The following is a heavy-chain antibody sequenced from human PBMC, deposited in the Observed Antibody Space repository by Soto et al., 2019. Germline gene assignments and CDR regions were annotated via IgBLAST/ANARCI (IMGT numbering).Heavy chain of an antibody. V-gene: IGHV1-69*13. J-gene: IGHJ6*02. CDR1: GGTFSSYA. Sequence: SVKVSCKASGGTFSSYAISWVRQAPGQGLEWMGGIIPIFGTANYAQKFQGRVTITADESTSTAYMELSSLRSEDTAVYYCASGGADYYYYGMDVWGQGTTVTVSS. D-gene: IGHD3-16*01. CDR2: IIPIFGTA. CDR3: ASGGADYYYYGMDV.